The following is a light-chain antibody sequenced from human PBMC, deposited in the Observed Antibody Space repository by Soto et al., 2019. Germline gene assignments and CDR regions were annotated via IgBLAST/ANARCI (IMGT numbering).Light chain of an antibody. J-gene: IGKJ2*01. CDR1: QSISIY. Sequence: DIQMTQSPSSLSASVGDRVTITCRASQSISIYLNWYQQKPGKPPRLLIYAASRLQSGVPSRFSGSGSGTDFTLTISSLQPEDFATYYCQQSYIMPIYTFGQGTRLDIK. CDR3: QQSYIMPIYT. V-gene: IGKV1-39*01. CDR2: AAS.